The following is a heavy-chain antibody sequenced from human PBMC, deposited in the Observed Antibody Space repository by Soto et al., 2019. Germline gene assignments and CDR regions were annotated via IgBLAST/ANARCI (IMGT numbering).Heavy chain of an antibody. D-gene: IGHD1-26*01. CDR3: ARAVGGSYSYYYYGMDV. Sequence: PSETLSLTCAVSGGSISSGGYSWSWIRQPPGKGLEWIGYIYHSGSTYYNPSLKSRVTISVDRSKNQFSLKLSSVTAADTAVYYCARAVGGSYSYYYYGMDVWGQGTTVTVSS. V-gene: IGHV4-30-2*01. J-gene: IGHJ6*02. CDR1: GGSISSGGYS. CDR2: IYHSGST.